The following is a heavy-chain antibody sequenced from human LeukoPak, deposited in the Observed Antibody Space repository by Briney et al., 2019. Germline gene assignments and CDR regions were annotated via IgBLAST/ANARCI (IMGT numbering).Heavy chain of an antibody. CDR2: INHSGSN. CDR1: GGSFSGYY. Sequence: SETLSLTCAVYGGSFSGYYWSWIRQPPGKGREWMGEINHSGSNNYNPSLKSRVTISVDTSKNQFSLKLSSVTGADTAVYYCARVTHAFDIWGQGTMVTVSS. V-gene: IGHV4-34*01. CDR3: ARVTHAFDI. D-gene: IGHD4-23*01. J-gene: IGHJ3*02.